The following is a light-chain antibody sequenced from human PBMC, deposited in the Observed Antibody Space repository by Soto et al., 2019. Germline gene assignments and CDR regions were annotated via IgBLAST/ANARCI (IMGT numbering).Light chain of an antibody. J-gene: IGKJ3*01. V-gene: IGKV3-20*01. CDR3: QQYCSSQFT. Sequence: EIVLMQSPGTLSLSPGEGATLSCRASQSVNNNYLAWYQQKPGQAPTVLIIDTFRRATGVPDRFSGSGSGTDFTLTISSLEPEDFAVYYCQQYCSSQFTFGPGTKLNVK. CDR2: DTF. CDR1: QSVNNNY.